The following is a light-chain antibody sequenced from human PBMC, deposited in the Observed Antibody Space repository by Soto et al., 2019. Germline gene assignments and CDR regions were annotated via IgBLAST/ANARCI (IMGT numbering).Light chain of an antibody. J-gene: IGKJ3*01. Sequence: EIVMTQSPATVSVSPGERATLSCRASQSVSSNLAWYQQKPGQAPRLLIYGASTRATGIPARFSGSGSGTEFTLTINSLQSEDFAVYYCQQYNNWPFTFGPGTKVDIK. CDR2: GAS. CDR3: QQYNNWPFT. CDR1: QSVSSN. V-gene: IGKV3-15*01.